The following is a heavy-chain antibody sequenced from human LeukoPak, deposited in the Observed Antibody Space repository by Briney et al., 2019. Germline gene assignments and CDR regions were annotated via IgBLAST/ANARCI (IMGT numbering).Heavy chain of an antibody. CDR2: IYTSGST. Sequence: SETLSLTCTVSGGSISSGSYYWSWIRQPAGKGLEWIGRIYTSGSTNYNPSLKSRVTISVDTSKNQFSLKLSSVTAADTAVYYCARARLWGSSGYYLYAFDIWGQGTMVTVS. D-gene: IGHD3-22*01. CDR1: GGSISSGSYY. J-gene: IGHJ3*02. V-gene: IGHV4-61*02. CDR3: ARARLWGSSGYYLYAFDI.